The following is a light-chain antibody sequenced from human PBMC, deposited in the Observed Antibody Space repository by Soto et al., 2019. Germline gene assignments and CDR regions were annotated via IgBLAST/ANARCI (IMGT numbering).Light chain of an antibody. V-gene: IGKV3-11*01. CDR1: QYINTR. Sequence: EIVLTQSPATLSSFPGDRVTLSCRASQYINTRLAWYQHRPGQAPRLLIYQTSIRAAGIPARFSASGSGTDFTLTISDVQPEDFALYYCQQYSNWPLTFGGGTKVDIK. CDR3: QQYSNWPLT. CDR2: QTS. J-gene: IGKJ4*01.